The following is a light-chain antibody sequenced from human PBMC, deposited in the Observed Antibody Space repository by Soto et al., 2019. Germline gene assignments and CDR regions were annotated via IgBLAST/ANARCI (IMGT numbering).Light chain of an antibody. CDR3: SSDSRSINYV. J-gene: IGLJ1*01. Sequence: QSALTQPPSASESPGQSVTISCTGTDNDIGGYTYVSWYQQLPGKAPHLIIYEVNKPPSGIPDRFSGSKSGNASSLTVSGRHHEDEAEYFCSSDSRSINYVFGTGTKLTVL. CDR1: DNDIGGYTY. CDR2: EVN. V-gene: IGLV2-8*01.